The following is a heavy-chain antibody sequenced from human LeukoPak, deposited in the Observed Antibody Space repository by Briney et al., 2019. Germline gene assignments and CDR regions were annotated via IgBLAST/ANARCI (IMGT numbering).Heavy chain of an antibody. Sequence: GGSLSLSCAASGFTFSSYGMHWVRQAPGKGLEWVAVIWYDGSNKYYADSVKGRFTISRDNSKNTLYLQMNSLRAEDTAVYYCARESLYCGGDRPLDYWGQGTLVTVSS. CDR2: IWYDGSNK. CDR3: ARESLYCGGDRPLDY. J-gene: IGHJ4*02. D-gene: IGHD2-21*02. V-gene: IGHV3-33*01. CDR1: GFTFSSYG.